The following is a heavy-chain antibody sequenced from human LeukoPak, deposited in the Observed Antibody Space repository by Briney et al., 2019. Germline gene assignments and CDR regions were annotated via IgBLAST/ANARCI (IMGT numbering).Heavy chain of an antibody. J-gene: IGHJ4*02. CDR3: ARGIGYYSSDY. V-gene: IGHV1-46*01. CDR2: INSNGDTT. D-gene: IGHD1-26*01. Sequence: ASVRVSCKSSGYTFTTYYMHWVRQAPGQGLEWLGIINSNGDTTRYAQNFQGRVTMTRDTSTSTVYMELSSLSSEDTAVYYCARGIGYYSSDYWGQGTLVIVSS. CDR1: GYTFTTYY.